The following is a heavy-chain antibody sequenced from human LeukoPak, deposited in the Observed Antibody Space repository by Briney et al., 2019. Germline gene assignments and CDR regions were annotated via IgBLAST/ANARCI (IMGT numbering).Heavy chain of an antibody. CDR3: ARGLIAAAATGYYYSYGMDV. CDR1: GYTFTSYG. D-gene: IGHD6-13*01. CDR2: ISAYNGNT. Sequence: GASVKVSCKASGYTFTSYGISWVRQAPGQGLEWMGWISAYNGNTNYAQKLQGRVTMTTDTSTSTAYMELRSLRSDDMAVYYCARGLIAAAATGYYYSYGMDVWGQGTTVTVSS. V-gene: IGHV1-18*03. J-gene: IGHJ6*02.